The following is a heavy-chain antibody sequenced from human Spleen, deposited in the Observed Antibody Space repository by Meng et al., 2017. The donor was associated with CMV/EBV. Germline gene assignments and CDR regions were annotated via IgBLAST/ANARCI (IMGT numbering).Heavy chain of an antibody. CDR3: ASVYSTGWYFDY. J-gene: IGHJ4*02. V-gene: IGHV1-2*02. D-gene: IGHD6-19*01. CDR1: GYTFTGYY. CDR2: INPKTGGT. Sequence: ASVKVSCKTSGYTFTGYYMHWERQAPGQGLEWMGWINPKTGGTNYAQNFHGRVTMTRDTSISTAYMELSSLRSDDTALYYCASVYSTGWYFDYWGQGTLVTVSS.